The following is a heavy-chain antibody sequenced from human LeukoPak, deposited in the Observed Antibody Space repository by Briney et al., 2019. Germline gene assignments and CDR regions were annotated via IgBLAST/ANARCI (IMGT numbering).Heavy chain of an antibody. CDR1: RFTPCSNY. D-gene: IGHD3-3*01. J-gene: IGHJ4*02. V-gene: IGHV3-66*01. Sequence: GCLRLSCAASRFTPCSNYMSWVRQAARQGVGWGSVIYIGISTYYADSVKGRYTISGDNSKNTLYLQMNSLKAEDTAVYYCARDRPDFWSGYSFDYWGQGTLVTVSS. CDR3: ARDRPDFWSGYSFDY. CDR2: IYIGIST.